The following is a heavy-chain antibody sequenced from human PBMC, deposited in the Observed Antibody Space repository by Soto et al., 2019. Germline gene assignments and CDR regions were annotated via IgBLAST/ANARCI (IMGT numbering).Heavy chain of an antibody. D-gene: IGHD3-22*01. CDR1: GGSVNTAPYH. CDR2: IYYTGST. V-gene: IGHV4-61*01. CDR3: ARDHHSYYDTSGYYPYFDF. Sequence: SETLSLTCTVSGGSVNTAPYHWSWLRQSPRNGLEWIGNIYYTGSTNYSPSCESRVAISLDTSNNQFSLRLTSLTAADTAVYFCARDHHSYYDTSGYYPYFDFWGQGTLVTVSS. J-gene: IGHJ4*02.